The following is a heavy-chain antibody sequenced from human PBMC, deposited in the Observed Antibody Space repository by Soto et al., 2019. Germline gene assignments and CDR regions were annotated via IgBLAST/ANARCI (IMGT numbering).Heavy chain of an antibody. D-gene: IGHD3-3*01. CDR1: GFTFSRHA. V-gene: IGHV3-30*04. J-gene: IGHJ5*01. CDR3: ARTRNGGVADSFDS. CDR2: ISRDGSYI. Sequence: GGSLRLSCAASGFTFSRHAIHWVRLTPGRGLEWVLAISRDGSYIYYTDSVKGRFTVSRDNSKNTVFVQMNRLIPDDTALYFCARTRNGGVADSFDSWGQGTRVTVS.